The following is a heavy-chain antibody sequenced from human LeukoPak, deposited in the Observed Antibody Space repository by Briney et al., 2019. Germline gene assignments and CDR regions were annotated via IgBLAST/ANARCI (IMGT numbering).Heavy chain of an antibody. V-gene: IGHV3-30-3*01. CDR1: GFTSNSYA. Sequence: GGSLRLSCAASGFTSNSYAMHWVRQAPGKGLQWVAIISFDGSNKYYADSVKGRFTISRDTSKNTLYLQMNSLRPEDTAVYFCARDRGSSSWFADYWGQGTLVTVSS. J-gene: IGHJ4*02. CDR2: ISFDGSNK. CDR3: ARDRGSSSWFADY. D-gene: IGHD6-13*01.